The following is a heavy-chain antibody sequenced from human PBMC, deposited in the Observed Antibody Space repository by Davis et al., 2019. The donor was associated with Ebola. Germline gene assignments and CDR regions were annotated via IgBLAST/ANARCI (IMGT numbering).Heavy chain of an antibody. CDR1: GFTFRGSA. J-gene: IGHJ3*02. V-gene: IGHV3-23*01. CDR3: VKDSSNIWFDI. D-gene: IGHD2/OR15-2a*01. Sequence: GGALRLSSAAPGFTFRGSAMHLVRQASGPGLEWVSTFCTGGDTYYADSVKGRFAISRDNSRGTLYLQMNSLRVEDSAIYYCVKDSSNIWFDIWGQGTLVTVSS. CDR2: FCTGGDT.